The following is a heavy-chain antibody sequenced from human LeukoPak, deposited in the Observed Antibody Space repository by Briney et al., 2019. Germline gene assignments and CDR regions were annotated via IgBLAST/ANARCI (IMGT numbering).Heavy chain of an antibody. CDR3: AKWGDYDVLTGYYVSDY. V-gene: IGHV3-23*01. J-gene: IGHJ4*02. CDR1: GFTFSNYA. CDR2: ITGGGSGI. D-gene: IGHD3-9*01. Sequence: YPGGSLRLSCAASGFTFSNYAMSWVRQAPGKGLEGVSAITGGGSGIYYADSMKSRFTISRDNSKNTLYLQTNGLRAEDTAVYYCAKWGDYDVLTGYYVSDYWGQGTLVTVSS.